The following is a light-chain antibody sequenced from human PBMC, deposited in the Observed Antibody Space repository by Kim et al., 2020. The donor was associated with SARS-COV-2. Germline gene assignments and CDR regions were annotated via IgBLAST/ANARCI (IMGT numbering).Light chain of an antibody. CDR2: GAS. V-gene: IGKV1-27*01. Sequence: ASVGDTVNITCRASQGIRNYVAWYQAKPGKTPTALLYGASTLQSGVPSRFTGSGSGTDFTLTINSLQPEDVGIYYCQQYISALFTFGPGTKVDIK. CDR1: QGIRNY. CDR3: QQYISALFT. J-gene: IGKJ3*01.